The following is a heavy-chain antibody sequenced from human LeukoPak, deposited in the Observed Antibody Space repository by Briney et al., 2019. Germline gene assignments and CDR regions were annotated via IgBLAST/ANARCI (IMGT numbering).Heavy chain of an antibody. CDR3: AREYASTFDY. D-gene: IGHD2-2*01. V-gene: IGHV6-1*01. CDR1: GDSVSSTRVA. J-gene: IGHJ4*02. Sequence: SQTLSLTCAISGDSVSSTRVAWNWIRQSPSRGLEWLGRTYFRSKWYNDYAVSLKGRITVNADTSKNQFSLQLSSVTPEDTAMYYCAREYASTFDYWGQGALATVSS. CDR2: TYFRSKWYN.